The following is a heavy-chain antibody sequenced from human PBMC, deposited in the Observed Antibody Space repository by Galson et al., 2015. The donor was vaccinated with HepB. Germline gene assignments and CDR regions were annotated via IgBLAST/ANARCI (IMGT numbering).Heavy chain of an antibody. D-gene: IGHD3-10*01. CDR3: AKGTYYYGSGSYYNGYFDY. V-gene: IGHV3-30*02. Sequence: SLRLSCAASGFTFSSYGMHWVRQAPGKGLEWVAFIRYDGSNKYCADSVKGRFTISRDNSKNTLYLQMNSLRAEDTAVYYCAKGTYYYGSGSYYNGYFDYWGQGTLVTVSS. CDR1: GFTFSSYG. J-gene: IGHJ4*02. CDR2: IRYDGSNK.